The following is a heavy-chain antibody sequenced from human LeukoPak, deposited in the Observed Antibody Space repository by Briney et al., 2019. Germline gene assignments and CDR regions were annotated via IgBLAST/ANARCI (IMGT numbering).Heavy chain of an antibody. CDR1: GFTFSSYG. J-gene: IGHJ4*01. Sequence: GSLRLSCAASGFTFSSYGMHWVRQAPGKGLEWIGKINHSGSTNYSPSLKSRVTISIDTSKNQFSLKLNSMTAADTAVYYCARGEGARDGYNYAGPFYFDYWGHGTLVTVSS. V-gene: IGHV4-34*01. CDR3: ARGEGARDGYNYAGPFYFDY. CDR2: INHSGST. D-gene: IGHD5-24*01.